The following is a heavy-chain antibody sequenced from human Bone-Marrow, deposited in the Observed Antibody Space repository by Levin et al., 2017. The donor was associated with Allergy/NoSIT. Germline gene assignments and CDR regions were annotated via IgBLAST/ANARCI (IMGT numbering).Heavy chain of an antibody. CDR1: GGSFSGYH. CDR2: INHSGST. Sequence: SETLSLTCVVYGGSFSGYHWNWIRQPPGKGLEWIGEINHSGSTNYNPSLKSRVTISVDMSKNQFSLKLRSVTAADTAVYYCARALELGNGWEYGDYVLSSEYYFDYWGQGTLVTVSS. D-gene: IGHD4-17*01. CDR3: ARALELGNGWEYGDYVLSSEYYFDY. J-gene: IGHJ4*02. V-gene: IGHV4-34*01.